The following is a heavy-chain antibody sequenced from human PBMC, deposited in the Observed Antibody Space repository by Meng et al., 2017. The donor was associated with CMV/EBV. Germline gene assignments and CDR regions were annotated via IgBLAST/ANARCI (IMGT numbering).Heavy chain of an antibody. CDR1: GFTFSSYA. Sequence: GESLKISCAASGFTFSSYAMHWVRQAPGKGLERVAVISYDGSNKYYADSVKGRFTISRDNSKNTLYLQMNSLRAEDTAVYYCARWCSSTSCYYYYGMDVWGQGTTVTVSS. CDR2: ISYDGSNK. V-gene: IGHV3-30*04. CDR3: ARWCSSTSCYYYYGMDV. D-gene: IGHD2-2*01. J-gene: IGHJ6*02.